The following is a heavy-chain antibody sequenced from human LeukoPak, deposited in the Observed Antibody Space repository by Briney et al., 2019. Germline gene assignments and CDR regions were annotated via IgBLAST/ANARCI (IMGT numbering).Heavy chain of an antibody. CDR1: GFTFSDYY. V-gene: IGHV3-11*01. CDR2: INIGGTNT. Sequence: PGGSLRLPCAASGFTFSDYYTSRIRQAPGKGLEWLSYINIGGTNTHYADSVKGRFTISRDNAKKSLYLGMTNLRAEDTAVYYCATDGAGFDTWGQGVLVTVSS. CDR3: ATDGAGFDT. J-gene: IGHJ5*02.